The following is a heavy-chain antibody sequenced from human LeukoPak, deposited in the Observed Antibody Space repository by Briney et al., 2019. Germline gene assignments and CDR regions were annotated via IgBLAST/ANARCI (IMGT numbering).Heavy chain of an antibody. CDR1: GGSISNTNW. CDR3: SRENGAFSPFGY. J-gene: IGHJ4*02. Sequence: PSETLSLTCGVSGGSISNTNWWSWVRQPPGQGLEWIGEISLTGLTHYNPSLESRAPVPLDKSKNQLSLNLTSVTAACTAVCYCSRENGAFSPFGYWGQGTLVTVLS. CDR2: ISLTGLT. V-gene: IGHV4-4*02. D-gene: IGHD2-8*01.